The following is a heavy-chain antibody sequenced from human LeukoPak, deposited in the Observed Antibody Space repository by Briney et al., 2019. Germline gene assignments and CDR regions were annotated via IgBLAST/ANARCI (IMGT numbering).Heavy chain of an antibody. V-gene: IGHV3-23*01. D-gene: IGHD3-10*01. CDR3: AKIGSGGSAFDY. Sequence: SGGSLRLSCVASGFTFSSYAMSWVRQAPGKGLEWVSAISGSGGSTYYADSVKGRFTISRDNSRNTLYLQMNSLRAEDTAVYYCAKIGSGGSAFDYWGQGTLVTVSS. J-gene: IGHJ4*02. CDR2: ISGSGGST. CDR1: GFTFSSYA.